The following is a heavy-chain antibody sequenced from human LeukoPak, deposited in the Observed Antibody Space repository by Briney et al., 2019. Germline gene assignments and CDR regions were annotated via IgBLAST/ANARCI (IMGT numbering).Heavy chain of an antibody. CDR2: IFNTGST. Sequence: SETLSLTCTVSGGSISSSSSHWGWIRQPPGKGLEWLGSIFNTGSTYYSLSLKSRVTISVDTSRNQFSLNLNSVTAADTAAYYCARHTLVTSISTYNWLDPWGQGTLVTVSS. CDR1: GGSISSSSSH. V-gene: IGHV4-39*01. D-gene: IGHD2-21*02. J-gene: IGHJ5*02. CDR3: ARHTLVTSISTYNWLDP.